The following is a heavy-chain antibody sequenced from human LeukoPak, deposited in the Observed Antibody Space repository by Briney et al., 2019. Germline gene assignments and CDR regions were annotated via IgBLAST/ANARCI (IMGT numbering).Heavy chain of an antibody. CDR2: ISSSSSYI. Sequence: GGSLRLSCAASGFTFSSYSMSWVRQAPGKGLEWVSSISSSSSYIYYADSVKGRFTISRDNAKNSLYLQMNSLRAEDTAVYYCAKVEKMATIYAYFDYWGQGTLVTVSS. D-gene: IGHD5-24*01. J-gene: IGHJ4*02. CDR3: AKVEKMATIYAYFDY. V-gene: IGHV3-21*01. CDR1: GFTFSSYS.